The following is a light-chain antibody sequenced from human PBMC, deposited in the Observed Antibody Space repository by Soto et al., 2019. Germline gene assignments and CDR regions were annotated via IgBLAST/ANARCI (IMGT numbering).Light chain of an antibody. V-gene: IGKV1-33*01. J-gene: IGKJ4*01. Sequence: DIQITHSPSSLSASVVDRVTITFLASQIISKFLNWYQLKPGKAPKLLIFDASELETGVTSRFSGHRSGTDFSFIISSLQPEDIATYYCQKYDNYPLNFGGGTKVDIK. CDR2: DAS. CDR3: QKYDNYPLN. CDR1: QIISKF.